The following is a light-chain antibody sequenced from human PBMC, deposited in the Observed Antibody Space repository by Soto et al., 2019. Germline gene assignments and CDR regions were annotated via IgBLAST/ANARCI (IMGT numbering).Light chain of an antibody. Sequence: EIVLTQSPATLSLSPGEGATLSCRASQSVTWYLAWYQLKPGQAPRLLIYDASNRATGIPARFSGSGSGTDFTLTISSLEPEDFAVYYCQQRTNWLTFGGGTKVDIK. CDR2: DAS. J-gene: IGKJ4*01. V-gene: IGKV3-11*01. CDR3: QQRTNWLT. CDR1: QSVTWY.